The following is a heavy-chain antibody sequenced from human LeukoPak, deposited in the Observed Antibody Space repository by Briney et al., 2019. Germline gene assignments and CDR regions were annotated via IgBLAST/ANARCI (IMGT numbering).Heavy chain of an antibody. V-gene: IGHV1-2*06. CDR2: INPNSGGT. Sequence: ASVKVSCKASGYTFTGYYMHWVRQAPGQGLEWMGRINPNSGGTNYAQKFQGRVTMTRDTSISTAHMELSRLRSDDTAVYYCARALPDWLPKFDYWGQGTLVTVSS. CDR1: GYTFTGYY. D-gene: IGHD5-12*01. J-gene: IGHJ4*02. CDR3: ARALPDWLPKFDY.